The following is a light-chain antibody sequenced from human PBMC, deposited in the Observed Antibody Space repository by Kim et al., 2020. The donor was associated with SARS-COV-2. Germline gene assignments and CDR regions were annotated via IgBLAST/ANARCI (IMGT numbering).Light chain of an antibody. CDR1: QSVANNH. J-gene: IGKJ2*01. CDR2: GTS. CDR3: QQYDRSPYT. V-gene: IGKV3-20*01. Sequence: LSPGERATLSCRASQSVANNHLAWFQQKPGQAPRLLIYGTSSRATGIPDRFSASESGTDSTLTISRLEPEDFAVYYCQQYDRSPYTFGQGTKLEI.